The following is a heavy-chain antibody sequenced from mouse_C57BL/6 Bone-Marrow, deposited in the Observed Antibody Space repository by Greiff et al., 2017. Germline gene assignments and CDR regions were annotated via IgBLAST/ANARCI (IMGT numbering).Heavy chain of an antibody. V-gene: IGHV1-81*01. CDR2: IYPRSGST. Sequence: QVQLKQSGAELARPGASVKLSCKASGYTFTSYGISWVKQRPGQGLEWIGEIYPRSGSTYYNEKFKGKATLTADKSSSTAYMELRSLTSEDSAVYFCARGPYYGSSYAWFAYWGQGTLVTVAA. D-gene: IGHD1-1*01. J-gene: IGHJ3*01. CDR1: GYTFTSYG. CDR3: ARGPYYGSSYAWFAY.